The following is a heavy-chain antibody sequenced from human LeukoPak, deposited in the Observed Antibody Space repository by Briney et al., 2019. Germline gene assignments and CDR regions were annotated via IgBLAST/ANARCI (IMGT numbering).Heavy chain of an antibody. V-gene: IGHV4-39*07. D-gene: IGHD6-13*01. CDR3: ARNGYSSSWDWFDP. J-gene: IGHJ5*02. Sequence: SETLSLTCTVSGGSISSSSYYWGWIRQPPGKGLEWIGSIYYSGSTYYNPSLKSRVSISVDTSKNQFSLKLSSVTAADTAVYYCARNGYSSSWDWFDPWGQGTLVTVSS. CDR1: GGSISSSSYY. CDR2: IYYSGST.